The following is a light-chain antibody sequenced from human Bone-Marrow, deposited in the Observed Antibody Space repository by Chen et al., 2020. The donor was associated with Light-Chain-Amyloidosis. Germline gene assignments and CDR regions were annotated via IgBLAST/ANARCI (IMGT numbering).Light chain of an antibody. V-gene: IGKV3-15*01. Sequence: EIVVTQSPATLSVSPGGRATLSCRASQSVGSNLAWYQQSPGQPPRLLINGASTRATGIPGMFSGSGSGTEFTLTFTSLQSEDFAVYYCQQYNDWPLTFGGGTKVEIK. J-gene: IGKJ4*01. CDR2: GAS. CDR1: QSVGSN. CDR3: QQYNDWPLT.